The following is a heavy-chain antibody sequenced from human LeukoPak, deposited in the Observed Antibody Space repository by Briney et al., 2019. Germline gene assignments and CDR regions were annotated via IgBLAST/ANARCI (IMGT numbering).Heavy chain of an antibody. V-gene: IGHV3-74*01. CDR3: AGNRMTTVNWFDP. J-gene: IGHJ5*02. CDR2: INSDGSST. D-gene: IGHD4-17*01. CDR1: GFTFSSYW. Sequence: GGSLRLSCAASGFTFSSYWMHWVRQAPGKGLVWVSRINSDGSSTSYADSVKGRFTISRDNAKSTLYLQMNSLRAEDTAVYYCAGNRMTTVNWFDPWGQGTLVTVSS.